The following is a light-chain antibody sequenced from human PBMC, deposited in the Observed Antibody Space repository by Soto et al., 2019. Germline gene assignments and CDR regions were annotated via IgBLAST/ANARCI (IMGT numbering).Light chain of an antibody. J-gene: IGLJ2*01. V-gene: IGLV2-8*01. CDR3: SPYAVLNHLV. Sequence: QSALTQPPSASGSPGQSVTISCTGTSSDVGGYNYVSWYQQHPGKAPKVMIYEVSKRPSGVPDRFSGSKSGNTASLTVSGLQAEEEADFYCSPYAVLNHLVFGGGTKLTVL. CDR1: SSDVGGYNY. CDR2: EVS.